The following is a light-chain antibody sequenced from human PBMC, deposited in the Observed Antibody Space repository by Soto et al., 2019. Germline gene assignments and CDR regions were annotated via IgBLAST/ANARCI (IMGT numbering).Light chain of an antibody. V-gene: IGLV2-14*01. CDR3: SSFTNSSTLVV. CDR1: SGDIGGYNY. J-gene: IGLJ2*01. CDR2: EVS. Sequence: ALTQPASVSGSPGQSITISCTGTSGDIGGYNYVSWYQHHPGKAPKLVISEVSHRPSGISNRFSGSKSATTASLTISGLQAEDEADYYCSSFTNSSTLVVFGGGTKVTVL.